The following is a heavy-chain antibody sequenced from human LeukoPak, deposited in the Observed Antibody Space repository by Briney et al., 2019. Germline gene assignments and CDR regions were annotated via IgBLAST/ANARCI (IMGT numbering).Heavy chain of an antibody. CDR1: GGSISSGGYS. Sequence: PSETLSLTCAVSGGSISSGGYSWSWIRQPPGKGLEWIGYIYHSGSTYYNPSLKSRVTISVDRSKNQFSLKLSSVTAADTAVYYCARAPPGIAVVEPYYYYMDVWGKGTTVTVSS. D-gene: IGHD6-19*01. CDR2: IYHSGST. CDR3: ARAPPGIAVVEPYYYYMDV. V-gene: IGHV4-30-2*01. J-gene: IGHJ6*03.